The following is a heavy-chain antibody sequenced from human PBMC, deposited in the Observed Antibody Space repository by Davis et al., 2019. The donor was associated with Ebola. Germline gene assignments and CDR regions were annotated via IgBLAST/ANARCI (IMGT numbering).Heavy chain of an antibody. CDR3: ARSGSLGGRYYYYYGMDV. Sequence: GGSLRLSCAASGFTFRSYAMSWVRQAPGKGLEWVSYISSSSSTIYYADSVKGRFTISRDNAKNSLYLQMNSLRDEDTAVYYCARSGSLGGRYYYYYGMDVWGQGTTVTVSS. V-gene: IGHV3-48*02. CDR2: ISSSSSTI. J-gene: IGHJ6*02. CDR1: GFTFRSYA. D-gene: IGHD1-26*01.